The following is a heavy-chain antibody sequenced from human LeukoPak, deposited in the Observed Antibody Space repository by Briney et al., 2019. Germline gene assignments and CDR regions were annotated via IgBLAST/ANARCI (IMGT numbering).Heavy chain of an antibody. CDR3: ARDSGVSGMDV. D-gene: IGHD3-10*01. Sequence: SETLSLTCTVSGGSISSGYNYWRWIRQPAGKGLEWIGHIYSSGSTKYNPSFKSRVTISVDTSKNQFSLKLSSVTAADTAVYYCARDSGVSGMDVWGKGTTVTISS. CDR2: IYSSGST. J-gene: IGHJ6*04. CDR1: GGSISSGYNY. V-gene: IGHV4-61*10.